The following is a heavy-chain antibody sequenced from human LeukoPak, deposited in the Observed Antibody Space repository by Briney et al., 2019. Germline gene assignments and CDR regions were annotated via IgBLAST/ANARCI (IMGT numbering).Heavy chain of an antibody. CDR1: GYTFTSYD. D-gene: IGHD2-15*01. J-gene: IGHJ3*02. CDR3: ARNTRGYGDAFDI. V-gene: IGHV1-8*01. Sequence: ASVKVSCKASGYTFTSYDINWVRQATGQGLEWMGWMSPNSGNTGYAQKFQGRVTMTRNTSISTAYMELSSLRSEDTAVYYCARNTRGYGDAFDIWGQGTMVTVSS. CDR2: MSPNSGNT.